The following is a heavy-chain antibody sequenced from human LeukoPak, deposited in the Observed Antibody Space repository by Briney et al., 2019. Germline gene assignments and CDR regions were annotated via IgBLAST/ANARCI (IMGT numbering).Heavy chain of an antibody. CDR3: ARGRAFHYYYGLDV. J-gene: IGHJ6*02. CDR2: ISGSGDST. V-gene: IGHV3-23*01. CDR1: GFTFSTYA. Sequence: GGSLRLSCAASGFTFSTYAVNWVRQAPGKGLEWVSTISGSGDSTYYADSVKGRFTISRDNSKDTLYLQMSSVRVDDTAVYYCARGRAFHYYYGLDVWGQGTTVTVSS.